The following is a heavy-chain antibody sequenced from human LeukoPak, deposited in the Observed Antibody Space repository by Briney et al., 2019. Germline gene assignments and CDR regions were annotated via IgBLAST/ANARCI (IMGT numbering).Heavy chain of an antibody. CDR1: GYTFTGYD. Sequence: GASVKVSCKASGYTFTGYDTNWVRQATGQGLEWMGIINPSGGSTSYAQKFQGGVTMTRDTSTSTVYMELSSLRSEDTAVYYCARGEARLDPRGQGTLVTVSS. CDR3: ARGEARLDP. CDR2: INPSGGST. D-gene: IGHD3-16*01. V-gene: IGHV1-46*01. J-gene: IGHJ5*02.